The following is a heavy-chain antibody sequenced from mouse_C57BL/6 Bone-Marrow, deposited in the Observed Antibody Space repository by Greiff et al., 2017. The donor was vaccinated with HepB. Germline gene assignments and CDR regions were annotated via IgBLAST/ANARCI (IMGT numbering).Heavy chain of an antibody. CDR2: IYPRSGNT. J-gene: IGHJ2*01. Sequence: QVHVKQSGAELARPGASVKLSCKASGYTFTSYGISWVKQRTGQGLEWIGEIYPRSGNTYYNEKFKGKATLTADKSSSTAYMELRSLTSEDSAVYFCARGGVTFDYWGQGTTLTVSS. D-gene: IGHD2-2*01. V-gene: IGHV1-81*01. CDR3: ARGGVTFDY. CDR1: GYTFTSYG.